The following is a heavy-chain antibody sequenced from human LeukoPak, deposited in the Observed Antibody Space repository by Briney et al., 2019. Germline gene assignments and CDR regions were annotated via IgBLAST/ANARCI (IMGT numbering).Heavy chain of an antibody. V-gene: IGHV3-7*01. D-gene: IGHD1-26*01. CDR1: GFTFSTYW. J-gene: IGHJ4*02. Sequence: PGGSLRLSCAASGFTFSTYWMGWVRQAPGKSLEWVANIREDGSEKNYVDSVKGRFTISRDNAKDSLYLQMNSLRAEDTAVYFCARDFYSGSSDYWGQGTLVTVSS. CDR3: ARDFYSGSSDY. CDR2: IREDGSEK.